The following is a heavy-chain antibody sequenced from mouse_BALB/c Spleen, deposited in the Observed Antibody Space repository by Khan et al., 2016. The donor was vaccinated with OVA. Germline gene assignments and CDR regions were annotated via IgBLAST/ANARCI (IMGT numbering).Heavy chain of an antibody. D-gene: IGHD1-1*01. CDR2: INPTTDYT. CDR3: VNHGSSSAWFTY. V-gene: IGHV1-7*01. J-gene: IGHJ3*01. CDR1: GYTFTSYW. Sequence: QVQLKQSGAELAKPGASVKMSCKASGYTFTSYWMHWVKQRPGQGLEWIGYINPTTDYTEYNQIFKDKATLTADKSSSTAYMQLSSLTSEDSAVYYCVNHGSSSAWFTYWDQGTLVTVSA.